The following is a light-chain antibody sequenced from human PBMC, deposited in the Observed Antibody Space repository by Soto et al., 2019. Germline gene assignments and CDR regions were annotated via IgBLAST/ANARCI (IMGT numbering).Light chain of an antibody. CDR3: QHRNNWHQT. Sequence: IGMNQSPSSLTGSPRERATLSCRASQSVSSNLAWYQQKPGQAPRLLIYGASTRATGIPARFSGSGSGTDFTLTISSLEPENFAVYYSQHRNNWHQTIGLGT. V-gene: IGKV3-15*01. CDR1: QSVSSN. CDR2: GAS. J-gene: IGKJ1*01.